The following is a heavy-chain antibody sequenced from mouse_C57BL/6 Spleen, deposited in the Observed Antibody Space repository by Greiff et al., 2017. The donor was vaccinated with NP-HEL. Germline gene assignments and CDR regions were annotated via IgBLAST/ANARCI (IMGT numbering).Heavy chain of an antibody. CDR2: ISNGGGST. CDR3: ARQGYDYAMDY. CDR1: GFTFSDYY. J-gene: IGHJ4*01. D-gene: IGHD3-1*01. V-gene: IGHV5-12*01. Sequence: EVKVEESGGGLVQPGGSLKLSCAASGFTFSDYYMYWVRQTPEKRLEWVAYISNGGGSTYYPDTVKGRFTISRDNAKNTLYLQMSRLKSEDTAMYYCARQGYDYAMDYWGQGTSVTVSS.